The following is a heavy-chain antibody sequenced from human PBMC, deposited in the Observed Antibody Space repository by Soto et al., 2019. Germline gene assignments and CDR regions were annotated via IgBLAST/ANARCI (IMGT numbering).Heavy chain of an antibody. CDR2: IIPIFGTA. CDR3: ARGGTAMDPFDY. D-gene: IGHD5-18*01. Sequence: SVKVSCKASGGTFSSYAISWVRQAPGQGLEWMGGIIPIFGTANYAQKFQGRVTITADESTSTAYMELSSLRSEDTAVYYCARGGTAMDPFDYWGQGTLVTVSS. J-gene: IGHJ4*02. V-gene: IGHV1-69*13. CDR1: GGTFSSYA.